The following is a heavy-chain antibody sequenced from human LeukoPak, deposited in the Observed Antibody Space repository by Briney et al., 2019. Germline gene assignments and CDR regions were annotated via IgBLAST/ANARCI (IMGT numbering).Heavy chain of an antibody. CDR1: GFTFSSYV. J-gene: IGHJ5*02. D-gene: IGHD1-14*01. CDR2: ISYDGSNE. Sequence: GGSLRLSCAASGFTFSSYVMHWVRQPPGKGLEWVAVISYDGSNEHYVDSVKGRFTISRDNSKNTLYVQMNSLRAEDTAVYYCARSGDTNRNWFDPWGXGTLVTVSS. CDR3: ARSGDTNRNWFDP. V-gene: IGHV3-30-3*01.